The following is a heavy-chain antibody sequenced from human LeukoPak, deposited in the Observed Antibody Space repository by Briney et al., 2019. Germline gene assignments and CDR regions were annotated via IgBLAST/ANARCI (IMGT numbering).Heavy chain of an antibody. CDR1: GGSISSYY. CDR2: IYYSGST. Sequence: MPSETLSLTCTVSGGSISSYYWSWIRQPPGKGLEWIGYIYYSGSTNYNPSLKSRVTISVDTSKNQFSLKLSSVTAADTAVYYCARLNSRDGYNPWGQGTLVTASS. CDR3: ARLNSRDGYNP. V-gene: IGHV4-59*08. J-gene: IGHJ4*02. D-gene: IGHD5-24*01.